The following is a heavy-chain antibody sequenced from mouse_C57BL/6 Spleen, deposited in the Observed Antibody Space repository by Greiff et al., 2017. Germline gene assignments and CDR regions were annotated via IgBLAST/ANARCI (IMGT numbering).Heavy chain of an antibody. CDR3: ASWDNAMDY. CDR2: IDPSDSYT. CDR1: GYTFTSYW. J-gene: IGHJ4*01. V-gene: IGHV1-69*01. Sequence: QVHVKQPGAELVMPGASVKLSCKASGYTFTSYWMHWVKQRPGQGLEWIGEIDPSDSYTNYNQKFKGKSTLTVDKSSSTAYMQLSSLTSEDSAVYYCASWDNAMDYWGQGTSVTVSS. D-gene: IGHD4-1*01.